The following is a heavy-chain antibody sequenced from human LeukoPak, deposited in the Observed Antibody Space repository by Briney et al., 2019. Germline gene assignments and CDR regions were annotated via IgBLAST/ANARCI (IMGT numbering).Heavy chain of an antibody. V-gene: IGHV1-58*02. CDR3: AADLGVAATTVDLDY. CDR2: IVVGSGNT. CDR1: GFTFTSSA. D-gene: IGHD2-15*01. J-gene: IGHJ4*02. Sequence: SVKVSCKASGFTFTSSAMQWVRQARGQRLEWIGWIVVGSGNTNYAQKFQERVTITRDMSTSTACMELSSLRSEDTAVYYCAADLGVAATTVDLDYWGQGTLVTVSS.